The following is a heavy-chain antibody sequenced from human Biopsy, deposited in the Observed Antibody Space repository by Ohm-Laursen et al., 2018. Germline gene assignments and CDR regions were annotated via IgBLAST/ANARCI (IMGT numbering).Heavy chain of an antibody. Sequence: ASVKASCKVSGYTFTGYHVHWVRQAPGQGLEWMGWINAKTGDTNYAQKFQGRVTMTRDTSISTAYVDLSSLRSDDTAVYYCTRGGYYYDSLAYYYWFDPWGQGTLVTVSS. CDR3: TRGGYYYDSLAYYYWFDP. J-gene: IGHJ5*02. CDR2: INAKTGDT. CDR1: GYTFTGYH. V-gene: IGHV1-2*02. D-gene: IGHD3-22*01.